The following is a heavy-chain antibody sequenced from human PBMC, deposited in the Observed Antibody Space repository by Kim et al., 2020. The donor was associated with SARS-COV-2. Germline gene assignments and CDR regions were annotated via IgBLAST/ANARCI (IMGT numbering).Heavy chain of an antibody. J-gene: IGHJ6*02. Sequence: SETLSLTCSVSGGSITSGDYYWSWIRQHAGKGLEWIGYISYSGSTYYNPSLKSRLTISIDTSKKQFSLKLTSVTAADTAVYYWARDHRRRHETMVRGVEYYYYGLDVWGQGTTVTVSS. CDR1: GGSITSGDYY. CDR2: ISYSGST. V-gene: IGHV4-31*03. D-gene: IGHD3-10*01. CDR3: ARDHRRRHETMVRGVEYYYYGLDV.